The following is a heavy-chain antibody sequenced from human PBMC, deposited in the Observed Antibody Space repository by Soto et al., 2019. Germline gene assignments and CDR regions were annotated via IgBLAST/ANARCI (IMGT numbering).Heavy chain of an antibody. CDR1: GFTFSSYG. CDR3: ARCMAADYYYYYGMDV. CDR2: IWYDGSNK. D-gene: IGHD6-13*01. Sequence: QVQLVESGGGVVQPGRSLRLSCAASGFTFSSYGMHWVRQAPGKGLEWVAVIWYDGSNKYYADSVKGRFTISRDNSKNTLYLQMNSLRAEDTAVYYCARCMAADYYYYYGMDVWGQGTTVTVSS. J-gene: IGHJ6*02. V-gene: IGHV3-33*01.